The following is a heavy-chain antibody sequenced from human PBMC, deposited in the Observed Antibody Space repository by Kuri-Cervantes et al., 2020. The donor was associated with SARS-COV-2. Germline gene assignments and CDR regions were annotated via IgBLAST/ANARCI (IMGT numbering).Heavy chain of an antibody. CDR3: AMGPDSPFDY. CDR2: INPNSGGT. CDR1: GYTFTSYY. J-gene: IGHJ4*02. Sequence: ASVKVFCKASGYTFTSYYMHWVRQAPGQGLEWMGIINPNSGGTNYAQKFQGRVTITRDTSISTAYMELSSLRSDDTAVYYRAMGPDSPFDYWGQGTLVTVSS. D-gene: IGHD2-21*01. V-gene: IGHV1-2*02.